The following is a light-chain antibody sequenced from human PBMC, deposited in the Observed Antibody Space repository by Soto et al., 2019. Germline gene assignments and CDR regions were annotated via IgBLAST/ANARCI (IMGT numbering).Light chain of an antibody. CDR2: GAS. Sequence: EIVLTQSPGTLSLSPGERATLSCRASQSVSSSYLAWYQQKPGQAPRLLIYGASSRATGIPDRFSGSGSGTDITLTISRLEPEDFAVYYCPQYGSSPPMYTFGQGTKLEIK. J-gene: IGKJ2*01. CDR1: QSVSSSY. V-gene: IGKV3-20*01. CDR3: PQYGSSPPMYT.